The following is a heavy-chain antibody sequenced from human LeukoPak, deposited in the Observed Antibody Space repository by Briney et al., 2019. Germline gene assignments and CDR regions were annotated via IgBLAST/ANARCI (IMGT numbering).Heavy chain of an antibody. Sequence: GGSLRLSCAASGFAFSTYWMVRVRQAPGKGLEWVGNINQDGSVKHYVDSVRGRFTISRDNARNSVYLQMSALRVEDTAVYYCTRDFVFWGQGSLVTASS. J-gene: IGHJ4*02. CDR3: TRDFVF. D-gene: IGHD3-3*01. CDR1: GFAFSTYW. CDR2: INQDGSVK. V-gene: IGHV3-7*01.